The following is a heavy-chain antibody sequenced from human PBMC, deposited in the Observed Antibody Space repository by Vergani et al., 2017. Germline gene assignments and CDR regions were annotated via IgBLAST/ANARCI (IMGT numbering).Heavy chain of an antibody. CDR1: GFTFSIYA. CDR3: AKARDPNCKGCNCYSYYYGLDL. Sequence: EVQLLESGGNLIQPGGSLRLSCGASGFTFSIYAMTWVRLAPGKGLQWVSAISGSGGNTFYTDSVKGRFTISRDNSKDTLYLQMNSLRVEDTAIYYCAKARDPNCKGCNCYSYYYGLDLWGQGTTVTVSS. D-gene: IGHD2/OR15-2a*01. V-gene: IGHV3-23*01. CDR2: ISGSGGNT. J-gene: IGHJ6*02.